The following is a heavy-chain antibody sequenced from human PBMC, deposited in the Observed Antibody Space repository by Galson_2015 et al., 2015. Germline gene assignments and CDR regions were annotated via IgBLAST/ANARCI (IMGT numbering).Heavy chain of an antibody. CDR2: INAGNGNT. CDR3: ARDRRCSGGSCYYYYMDV. D-gene: IGHD2-15*01. CDR1: GYTFTSYA. Sequence: SVKVSCKASGYTFTSYAMHWVRQAPGQRLEWMGWINAGNGNTKYSQKFQGRVTITRDTSASTAYMELSSLRSEDTAVYYCARDRRCSGGSCYYYYMDVWGKGTTVTVSS. J-gene: IGHJ6*03. V-gene: IGHV1-3*01.